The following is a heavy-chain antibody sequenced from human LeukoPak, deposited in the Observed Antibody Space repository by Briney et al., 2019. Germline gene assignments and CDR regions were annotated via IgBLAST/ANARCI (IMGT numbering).Heavy chain of an antibody. CDR1: GFTFSSYD. J-gene: IGHJ4*02. V-gene: IGHV3-30*02. Sequence: GGSLRLSCAASGFTFSSYDIHWVRQAPGKGLDWVAFIRHDGSNKYYADSVKGRFTISRDNSKNTLYLRINSLRADDTAVYYCAKSYKVIVEGYKSGYYFDYWGQGTLVTVSS. CDR3: AKSYKVIVEGYKSGYYFDY. D-gene: IGHD3-22*01. CDR2: IRHDGSNK.